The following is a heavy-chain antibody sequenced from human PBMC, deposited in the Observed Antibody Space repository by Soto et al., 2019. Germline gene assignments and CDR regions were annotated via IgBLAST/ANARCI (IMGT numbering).Heavy chain of an antibody. Sequence: GGSLRLSCXASGFSFSTNSMAWVRQAPGKGLEWVSSISNEAERIFYADSVKGRFTISRDNSKSTLYLQMNSLRAEDTALYYCAKGRSYYYYYGVDVWGQGTTVTVSS. CDR1: GFSFSTNS. J-gene: IGHJ6*02. CDR3: AKGRSYYYYYGVDV. V-gene: IGHV3-23*01. CDR2: ISNEAERI.